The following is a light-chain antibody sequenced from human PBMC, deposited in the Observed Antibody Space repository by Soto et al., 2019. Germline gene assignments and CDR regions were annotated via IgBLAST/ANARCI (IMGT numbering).Light chain of an antibody. CDR2: DVT. Sequence: QSVLTQPRSVSGSPGQSVTISCTGTSSDVGAYKYVSWYQNQPGTGPKLIIYDVTKRPPGVPDRFSGSKSGDTASLTISGLLAEDEADYYCCSYAGSYSYVFGTGTKVTVL. J-gene: IGLJ1*01. CDR3: CSYAGSYSYV. V-gene: IGLV2-11*01. CDR1: SSDVGAYKY.